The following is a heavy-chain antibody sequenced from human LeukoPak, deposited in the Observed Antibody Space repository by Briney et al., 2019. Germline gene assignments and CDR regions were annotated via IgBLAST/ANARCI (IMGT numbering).Heavy chain of an antibody. CDR2: ISGSGGST. J-gene: IGHJ4*02. CDR1: GFTFSSYG. CDR3: ARDQSPGSSEFDY. V-gene: IGHV3-23*01. Sequence: GGSLRLSCAASGFTFSSYGMSWVRQAPGKGLEWVSAISGSGGSTYYADSVKGRFTISRDNAKNSLYLQMNSLRAEDTAVYYCARDQSPGSSEFDYWGQGTLVTVSS.